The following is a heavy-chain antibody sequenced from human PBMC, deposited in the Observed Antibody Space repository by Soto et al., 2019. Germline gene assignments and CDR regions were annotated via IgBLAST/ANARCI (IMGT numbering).Heavy chain of an antibody. CDR1: GYSISSGYY. Sequence: SETLSLTCAVSGYSISSGYYWGWLRQPPGKGLEWIRSIYHGGSTYYNPSLNSRVTLSIDMTNNHVSLILNSVTAADTAVYYCARVGPWVPYYYDSSPYTFENWFDPWGQGTLVTVSS. J-gene: IGHJ5*02. CDR3: ARVGPWVPYYYDSSPYTFENWFDP. V-gene: IGHV4-38-2*01. D-gene: IGHD3-22*01. CDR2: IYHGGST.